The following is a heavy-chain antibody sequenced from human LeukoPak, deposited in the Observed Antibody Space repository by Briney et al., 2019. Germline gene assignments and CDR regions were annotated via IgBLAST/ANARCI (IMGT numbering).Heavy chain of an antibody. CDR2: LNPNSGGT. Sequence: ASVTVSCQASGYTLPDHYLHWVRQAPGQGLEWMGWLNPNSGGTNFAQNFQGRVTMTRDTSITTAYMELSTLRSDDTAVYYCARYCPTSCNAGDTFDIWGQGTVVTVSS. D-gene: IGHD2/OR15-2a*01. J-gene: IGHJ3*02. CDR3: ARYCPTSCNAGDTFDI. CDR1: GYTLPDHY. V-gene: IGHV1-2*02.